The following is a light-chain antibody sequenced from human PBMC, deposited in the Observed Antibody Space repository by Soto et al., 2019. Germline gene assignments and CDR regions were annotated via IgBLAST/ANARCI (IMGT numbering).Light chain of an antibody. V-gene: IGKV1-9*01. Sequence: DIQLTQSPSFLSASVGDRVTITCRASQGISSYLAWYQQKPGKAPKLLIYAASTLQSGVPSRFSGSGSGTEFTLTISSLKPEDFATDYCQQLNSYWTFGQGTKVDIK. CDR3: QQLNSYWT. CDR2: AAS. J-gene: IGKJ1*01. CDR1: QGISSY.